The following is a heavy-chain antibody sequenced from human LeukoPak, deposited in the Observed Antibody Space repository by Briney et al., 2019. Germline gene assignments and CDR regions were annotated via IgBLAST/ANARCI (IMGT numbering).Heavy chain of an antibody. D-gene: IGHD1-26*01. CDR3: AKRTKVGATTYFYYGMDV. Sequence: GGSLRLSCAASGFTFSTCGMHWVRQAPGKGLEWVAVISYDGSIKYYPDSVKGRFTISRDNSKNTLYLQMNSLRAEDTAVYYCAKRTKVGATTYFYYGMDVWGQGTTVTVPS. CDR2: ISYDGSIK. CDR1: GFTFSTCG. V-gene: IGHV3-30*18. J-gene: IGHJ6*02.